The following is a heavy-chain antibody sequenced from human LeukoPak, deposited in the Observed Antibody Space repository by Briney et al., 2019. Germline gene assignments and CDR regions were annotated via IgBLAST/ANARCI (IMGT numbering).Heavy chain of an antibody. V-gene: IGHV3-30*04. CDR1: GFTFNSYA. J-gene: IGHJ4*02. D-gene: IGHD5-12*01. CDR3: ARDQLAYSGYDTLFDY. Sequence: PGGSLRLSCAASGFTFNSYAIHWVRQAPGKGLEWVAVISYDGSNKCYAESVKGRFTISRDNSKNTLYLQLNSLRPDDTAVYYCARDQLAYSGYDTLFDYWGQGTLVTVSS. CDR2: ISYDGSNK.